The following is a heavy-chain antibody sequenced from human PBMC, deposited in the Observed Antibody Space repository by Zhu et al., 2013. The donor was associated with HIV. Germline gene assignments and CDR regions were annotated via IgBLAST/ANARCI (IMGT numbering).Heavy chain of an antibody. J-gene: IGHJ1*01. CDR3: ARVRGIAVAGNGFQH. Sequence: QVQLQESGPRLVKPSETLSLTCTVSGGSISSYYWSWIRQPPGKGLEWIGYIYYSGSTNYNPSLKSRVTISVDTSKNQFSLKLSSVTAADTAVYYCARVRGIAVAGNGFQHWGQGTLVTVSS. V-gene: IGHV4-59*12. D-gene: IGHD6-19*01. CDR1: GGSISSYY. CDR2: IYYSGST.